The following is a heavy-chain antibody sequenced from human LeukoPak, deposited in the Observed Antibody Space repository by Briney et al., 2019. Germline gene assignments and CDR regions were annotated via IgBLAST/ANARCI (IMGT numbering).Heavy chain of an antibody. CDR2: INPKSGGT. D-gene: IGHD3-22*01. CDR1: GYSFTDYY. Sequence: GASVKVSCKASGYSFTDYYMHWVRQAPGQGLEWMGWINPKSGGTKYAQKFQGRVTMTRDTSISTAYMELRSLRSDDTAVYYCARGFPPRRNYDSSGYYSYYFDYWGQGTLVTVSS. V-gene: IGHV1-2*02. J-gene: IGHJ4*02. CDR3: ARGFPPRRNYDSSGYYSYYFDY.